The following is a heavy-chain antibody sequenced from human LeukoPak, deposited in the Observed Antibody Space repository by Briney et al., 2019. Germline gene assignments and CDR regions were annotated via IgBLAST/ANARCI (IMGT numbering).Heavy chain of an antibody. Sequence: GGSLRLSCTASGFIFNNFAMTWVRRAPGKGLEWVSTINGTSREIWYADSVKGRFTISRDNAKNSLYLQMNSLRAEDTAVYYCARDGRSGWNDHDYWGQGTLVIVSS. V-gene: IGHV3-21*04. CDR3: ARDGRSGWNDHDY. CDR2: INGTSREI. CDR1: GFIFNNFA. D-gene: IGHD6-19*01. J-gene: IGHJ4*02.